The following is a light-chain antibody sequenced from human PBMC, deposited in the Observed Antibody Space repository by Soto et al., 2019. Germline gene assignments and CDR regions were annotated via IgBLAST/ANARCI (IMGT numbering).Light chain of an antibody. J-gene: IGKJ1*01. CDR3: QQRGTWPT. V-gene: IGKV3-11*01. CDR2: DAS. Sequence: EIVMTQSPATLSLSPGERATLSCRASQSVSSNLAWYQQKPGQAPRLLIYDASSRANGIPARFTGSGSGTDFSLTISSLEPEDFAVYYCQQRGTWPTFGQGTKVDIK. CDR1: QSVSSN.